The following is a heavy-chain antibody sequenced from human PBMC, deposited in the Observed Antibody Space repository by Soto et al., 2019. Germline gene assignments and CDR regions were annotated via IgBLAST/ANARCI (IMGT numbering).Heavy chain of an antibody. V-gene: IGHV1-18*04. CDR2: ISGYNGDT. J-gene: IGHJ6*02. CDR1: GYPFTRSS. Sequence: ASVKVSCKASGYPFTRSSIRWVRQAPGQGLEWMGWISGYNGDTEYSKNFQGRLTMTIDTSTTTASMELRSLRSDDTAVYYCARASLTIFGAPYGMDVWGQGPSVTVSS. CDR3: ARASLTIFGAPYGMDV. D-gene: IGHD3-3*01.